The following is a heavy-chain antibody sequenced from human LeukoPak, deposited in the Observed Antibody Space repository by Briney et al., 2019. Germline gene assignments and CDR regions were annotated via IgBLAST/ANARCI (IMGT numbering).Heavy chain of an antibody. CDR3: ATVRGNYDAFDI. Sequence: ASVKVSCKASGYTFTSYGISWVRQAPGQGLEWMGWISAYNGNTNYAQKLQGRVTMTTDTSTSTAYMELSSLRSEDTSVYYCATVRGNYDAFDIWGQGTMVTVSS. J-gene: IGHJ3*02. D-gene: IGHD1-1*01. CDR1: GYTFTSYG. CDR2: ISAYNGNT. V-gene: IGHV1-18*01.